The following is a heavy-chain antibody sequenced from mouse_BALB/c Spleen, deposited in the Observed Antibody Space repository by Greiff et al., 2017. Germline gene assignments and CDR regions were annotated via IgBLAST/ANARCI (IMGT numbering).Heavy chain of an antibody. CDR1: GFNIKDTY. J-gene: IGHJ4*01. Sequence: VQLQQSGAELVKPGASVKLSCTASGFNIKDTYMHWVKQRPEQGLEWIGRIDPANGNTKYDPKFQGKATITADTSSNTAYLQLSSLTSEDTAVYYCARGYYDYFYAMDYWGQGTSVTVSS. CDR2: IDPANGNT. D-gene: IGHD2-4*01. CDR3: ARGYYDYFYAMDY. V-gene: IGHV14-3*02.